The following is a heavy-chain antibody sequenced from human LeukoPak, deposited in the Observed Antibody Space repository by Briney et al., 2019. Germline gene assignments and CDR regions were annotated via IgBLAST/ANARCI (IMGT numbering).Heavy chain of an antibody. J-gene: IGHJ4*02. CDR2: ISYDGSDK. CDR1: GFTFSSYG. Sequence: GGSLRLSCAASGFTFSSYGMHWVRQAPGKGLEWVAVISYDGSDKYSADSVKGRFTISRDNSKNTLYLQMNSLRAEDTAVYYCAKNAHYQGYSYGGIVYWGQGTLVTVSS. CDR3: AKNAHYQGYSYGGIVY. V-gene: IGHV3-30*18. D-gene: IGHD5-18*01.